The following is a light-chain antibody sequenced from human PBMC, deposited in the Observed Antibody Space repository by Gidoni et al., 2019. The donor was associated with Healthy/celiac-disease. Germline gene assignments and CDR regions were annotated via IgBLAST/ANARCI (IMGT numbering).Light chain of an antibody. J-gene: IGLJ2*01. V-gene: IGLV2-14*01. CDR1: SSDVGGDNY. Sequence: QSALTQPASVSGSPGTSITISCTGTSSDVGGDNYVSWYQQHPDTAPQLMIYEVSNRPSGVSTRLSASKSGNTASLPISGLPAEDEADYYFSSYTSSSPVVFGGGTKLTVL. CDR2: EVS. CDR3: SSYTSSSPVV.